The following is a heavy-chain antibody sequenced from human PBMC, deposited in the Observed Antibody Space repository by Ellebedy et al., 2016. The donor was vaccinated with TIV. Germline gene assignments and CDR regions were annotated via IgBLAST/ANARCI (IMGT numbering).Heavy chain of an antibody. J-gene: IGHJ6*03. Sequence: SQTLSLTXXISGDSVSSNSAAWNWIRQSPSRGLEWLGRTYYRSKWYNDYAVSVKSRITINPDTSKNQFSLQLNSVTPEDTAVYYCAREPPSAAGYYYYMDVWGKGTTVTVSS. CDR1: GDSVSSNSAA. D-gene: IGHD6-13*01. CDR2: TYYRSKWYN. CDR3: AREPPSAAGYYYYMDV. V-gene: IGHV6-1*01.